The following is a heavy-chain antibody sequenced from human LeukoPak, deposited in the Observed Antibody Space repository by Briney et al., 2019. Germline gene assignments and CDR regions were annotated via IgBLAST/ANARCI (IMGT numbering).Heavy chain of an antibody. Sequence: SETLSLTCAVSGGSFSGYYWSWIRQPPGKGLEWIGEINHSGSTNYNPSLKSRVTISVDTSKNQFSLKLSSVTAADTAVYYCARGRSSHRFDYWGQGTLVTVSS. CDR1: GGSFSGYY. V-gene: IGHV4-34*01. D-gene: IGHD6-13*01. J-gene: IGHJ4*02. CDR3: ARGRSSHRFDY. CDR2: INHSGST.